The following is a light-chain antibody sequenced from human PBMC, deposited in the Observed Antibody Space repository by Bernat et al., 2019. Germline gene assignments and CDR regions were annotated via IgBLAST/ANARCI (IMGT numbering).Light chain of an antibody. CDR3: QQYGSSPT. Sequence: EIVLTQSPGTLSLSPGERATLPCRASQSVSSNYLAWYQQKPGQAPRLLIYGASRRVTGIPDRFSGSGSGTDFTLTISRLEPEDFAVYYCQQYGSSPTFGPGTKVDIK. J-gene: IGKJ3*01. V-gene: IGKV3-20*01. CDR1: QSVSSNY. CDR2: GAS.